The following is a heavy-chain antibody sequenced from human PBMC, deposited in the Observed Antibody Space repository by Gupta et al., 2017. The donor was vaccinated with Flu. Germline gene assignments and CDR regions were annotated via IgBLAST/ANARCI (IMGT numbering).Heavy chain of an antibody. Sequence: RNYGMHWVRQGPVKGLEWVALISYDGSNKYYGDSVKGRFTVSRDTSKNTLYLQMNSLRAEDTAVYYCAKDGGSRFCSNGVCYIGDSWGQGTLVIVSP. CDR1: RNYG. CDR3: AKDGGSRFCSNGVCYIGDS. D-gene: IGHD2-8*01. CDR2: ISYDGSNK. V-gene: IGHV3-30*18. J-gene: IGHJ4*02.